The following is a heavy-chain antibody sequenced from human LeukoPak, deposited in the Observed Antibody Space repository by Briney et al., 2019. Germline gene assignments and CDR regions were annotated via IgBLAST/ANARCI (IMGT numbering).Heavy chain of an antibody. J-gene: IGHJ5*02. Sequence: GGSLRLSCAASGFTFSSYEMNWVRQAPGKGLEWVSYISSSGSTIYYADSVKGRFTISRDIAKNSLYLQMNSLRAEDTAVYYCASLSSGWFRDWFDPWGQGTLVTVSS. CDR2: ISSSGSTI. D-gene: IGHD6-19*01. V-gene: IGHV3-48*03. CDR1: GFTFSSYE. CDR3: ASLSSGWFRDWFDP.